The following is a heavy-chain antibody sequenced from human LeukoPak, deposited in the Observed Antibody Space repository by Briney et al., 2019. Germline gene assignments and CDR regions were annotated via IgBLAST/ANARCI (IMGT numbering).Heavy chain of an antibody. CDR1: GFIFSSYA. CDR3: ARDYGGYDSIGSAYYYGMDV. D-gene: IGHD5-12*01. CDR2: ISYDGSNK. Sequence: GGSLRLSCAASGFIFSSYAMHWVRQAPGKGLEWVAVISYDGSNKYYADSVKGRFTISRDNSKNTLYLQMNSLRAEDTAVYYCARDYGGYDSIGSAYYYGMDVWGQGTMVTVSS. V-gene: IGHV3-30-3*01. J-gene: IGHJ6*02.